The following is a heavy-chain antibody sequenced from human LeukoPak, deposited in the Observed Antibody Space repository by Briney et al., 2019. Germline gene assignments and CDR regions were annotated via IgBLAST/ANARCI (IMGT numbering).Heavy chain of an antibody. D-gene: IGHD6-19*01. CDR2: IYSGGST. CDR1: GFTVSSNY. CDR3: ASTPSSMAVAGTSGPVGY. Sequence: PGGSLRLSCAASGFTVSSNYMSWVRQAPGKGLEWVSVIYSGGSTYYADSVKGRFTISRDNSKNTLYLQMNSLRAEDTAVYYCASTPSSMAVAGTSGPVGYWGQGPLVTVS. J-gene: IGHJ4*02. V-gene: IGHV3-53*01.